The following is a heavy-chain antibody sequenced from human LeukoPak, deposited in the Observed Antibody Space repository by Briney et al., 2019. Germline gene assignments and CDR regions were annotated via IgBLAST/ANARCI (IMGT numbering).Heavy chain of an antibody. CDR3: ERVPSWDYYYYMDV. CDR1: GCTISSNY. Sequence: AGGSLRLSCAACGCTISSNYMSWVRQAPGKGLEWVSVIYSGGSTYYADSVKGRFTISRDNSKNTLYLQMHSLRAEDTAVYYCERVPSWDYYYYMDVWGKGTTVTVSS. J-gene: IGHJ6*03. D-gene: IGHD3-16*01. V-gene: IGHV3-53*01. CDR2: IYSGGST.